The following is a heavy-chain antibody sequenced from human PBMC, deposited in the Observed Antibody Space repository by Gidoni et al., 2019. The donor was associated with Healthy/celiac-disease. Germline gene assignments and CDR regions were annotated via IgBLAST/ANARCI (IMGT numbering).Heavy chain of an antibody. J-gene: IGHJ6*03. CDR3: ARGKAAGTGLDGPNFIYYYYYMDV. CDR2: IIPIFGTA. D-gene: IGHD6-13*01. CDR1: GGTFSSYA. Sequence: QVQLVQSGAEVKKPGSSVKVSCKASGGTFSSYAISWVRQAPGQGLEWMGGIIPIFGTANYAQKFQGRVTITADESTSTAYMELSSLRSEDTAVYYCARGKAAGTGLDGPNFIYYYYYMDVWGKGTTVTVSS. V-gene: IGHV1-69*01.